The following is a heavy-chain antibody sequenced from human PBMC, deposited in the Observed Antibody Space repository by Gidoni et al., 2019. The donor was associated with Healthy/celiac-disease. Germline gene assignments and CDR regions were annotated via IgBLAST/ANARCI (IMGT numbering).Heavy chain of an antibody. V-gene: IGHV3-13*01. CDR2: IGTACDT. J-gene: IGHJ3*02. Sequence: EVQLVESGGGLVQPGGSLRRSCAASGFTFRSYDMPWVLQATGKGLEWVSAIGTACDTSYPGSVKGRFTISRENANNSLYLQVDSLRAGDTAVYYCARGALGAFDIWGQGTMVTVSS. CDR3: ARGALGAFDI. CDR1: GFTFRSYD.